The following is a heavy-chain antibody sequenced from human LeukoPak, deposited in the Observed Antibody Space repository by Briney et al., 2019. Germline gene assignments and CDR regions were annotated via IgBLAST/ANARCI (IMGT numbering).Heavy chain of an antibody. J-gene: IGHJ5*02. CDR2: INPSGGST. Sequence: ASVKVSCKASGYTFTSYYMHWVRQPPGQGLEWMGIINPSGGSTSYAQKFQGRVNMTRDTSTSTVYMELSSLRSEDTAVYYCAREGSWGYSYGSNWFDPWGQGTLVTVSS. CDR3: AREGSWGYSYGSNWFDP. D-gene: IGHD5-18*01. V-gene: IGHV1-46*01. CDR1: GYTFTSYY.